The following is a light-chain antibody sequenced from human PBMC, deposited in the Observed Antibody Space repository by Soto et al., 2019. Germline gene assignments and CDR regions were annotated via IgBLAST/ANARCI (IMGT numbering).Light chain of an antibody. Sequence: QSALTQPASVSGSPGQSITISCTGTTSDVGGYNYVSWYQQHPGKAPKLMIYDVNNRPSGVSNRFSGSKSGNTASLTISGLQAEDEADYYCRSYTSTAEVVFGEGTKATVL. CDR3: RSYTSTAEVV. CDR1: TSDVGGYNY. CDR2: DVN. J-gene: IGLJ2*01. V-gene: IGLV2-14*03.